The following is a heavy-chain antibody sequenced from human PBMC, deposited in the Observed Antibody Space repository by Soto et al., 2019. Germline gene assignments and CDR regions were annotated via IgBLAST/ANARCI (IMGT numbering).Heavy chain of an antibody. J-gene: IGHJ6*01. V-gene: IGHV3-30*18. CDR1: VFTFNTYG. CDR3: AQDRAATSSYYYGMDV. D-gene: IGHD2-15*01. Sequence: PWGFLRVPWVSSVFTFNTYGMHQVRQAPGKGLEWVAVISYDESNKYYADSVKGRFTISRDNSKKTLYLQINSLRAEETAVYYCAQDRAATSSYYYGMDVWGQGTTVTVSS. CDR2: ISYDESNK.